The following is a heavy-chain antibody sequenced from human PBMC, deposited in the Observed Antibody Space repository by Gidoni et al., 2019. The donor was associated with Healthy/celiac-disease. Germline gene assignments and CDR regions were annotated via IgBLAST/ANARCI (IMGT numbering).Heavy chain of an antibody. CDR3: AKAPYDSSGYYYYYYGMDV. CDR2: ISYDGSNK. J-gene: IGHJ6*02. V-gene: IGHV3-30*18. D-gene: IGHD3-22*01. CDR1: GFTFSSYG. Sequence: QVQLVESGGGVVQPGRSLRLSCAASGFTFSSYGMHWVRQAPGKGLEWVAVISYDGSNKYYADSVKGRFTISRDNSKNTLYLQMNSLRAEDTAVYYCAKAPYDSSGYYYYYYGMDVWGQGTTVTVSS.